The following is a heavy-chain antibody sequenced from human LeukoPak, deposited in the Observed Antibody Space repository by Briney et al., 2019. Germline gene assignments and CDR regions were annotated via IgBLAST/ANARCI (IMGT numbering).Heavy chain of an antibody. D-gene: IGHD6-13*01. J-gene: IGHJ4*02. CDR3: AREVDSSSWLDFDS. CDR2: INSSGGST. CDR1: GYTFTSYY. Sequence: ASVKVSCKASGYTFTSYYIHWVRQAPGQGLEWMGIINSSGGSTTYAQKFQGRVTMTRDTSKNQFSLKLSSVTAADTAVYYCAREVDSSSWLDFDSWGQGTLVTVSS. V-gene: IGHV1-46*01.